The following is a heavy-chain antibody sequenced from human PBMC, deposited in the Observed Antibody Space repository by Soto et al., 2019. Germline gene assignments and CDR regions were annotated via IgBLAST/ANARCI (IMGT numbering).Heavy chain of an antibody. J-gene: IGHJ5*02. CDR2: INVGNGNT. Sequence: ASVKVSCKASGYTFTSYAMHWVRQAPGQRLEWMGWINVGNGNTKYSRKFQGRVTITRDTSASTAYMELSSLRSEDTAVYYCARELHDYGDYGWFDPWGQGTLVTVSS. V-gene: IGHV1-3*01. D-gene: IGHD4-17*01. CDR3: ARELHDYGDYGWFDP. CDR1: GYTFTSYA.